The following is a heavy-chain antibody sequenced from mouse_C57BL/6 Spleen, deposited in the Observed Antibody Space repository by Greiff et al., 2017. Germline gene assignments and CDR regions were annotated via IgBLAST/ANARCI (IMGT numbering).Heavy chain of an antibody. CDR3: AKPHYDYEFAC. J-gene: IGHJ3*01. D-gene: IGHD2-4*01. CDR1: GYTFTSYG. V-gene: IGHV1-85*01. Sequence: VQLQQSGPELVKPGASVKMSCKASGYTFTSYGINWVKQRPGQGLEWIGWIYPRDGSTKYNEKFKGKATLTVDTSSSTAYMELRSLTSEDSAVYFCAKPHYDYEFACWGQGTLVTVSA. CDR2: IYPRDGST.